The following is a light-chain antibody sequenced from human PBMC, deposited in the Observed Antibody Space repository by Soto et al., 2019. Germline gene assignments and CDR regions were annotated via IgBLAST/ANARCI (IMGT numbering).Light chain of an antibody. J-gene: IGKJ1*01. V-gene: IGKV3-15*01. CDR3: QQYNNWPET. CDR1: QSVSSN. CDR2: GAS. Sequence: EIVMTQSPATLSVSPGERATLSCRASQSVSSNLAWYQQKPGQAPRLLIYGASTRATGIPARFSGSGSGTXXXXXIXXXXXXDFAVYYCQQYNNWPETFGQGTKVEIK.